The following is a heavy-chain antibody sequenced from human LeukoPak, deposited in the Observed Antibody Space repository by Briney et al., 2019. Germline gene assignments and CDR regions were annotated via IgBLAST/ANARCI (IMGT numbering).Heavy chain of an antibody. Sequence: SETLSLTCTVSGGSLSYYYWTWIRQPPGKXXXXXXXXXXXXSTNYSPSLKSRVAISIDTSTNQFSLRLKSVTAADAAVYFCARDAITIFGVDHYFYYGMDVWGQGTTVTVSS. J-gene: IGHJ6*02. CDR3: ARDAITIFGVDHYFYYGMDV. CDR2: XXXXXST. CDR1: GGSLSYYY. V-gene: IGHV4-59*01. D-gene: IGHD3-3*01.